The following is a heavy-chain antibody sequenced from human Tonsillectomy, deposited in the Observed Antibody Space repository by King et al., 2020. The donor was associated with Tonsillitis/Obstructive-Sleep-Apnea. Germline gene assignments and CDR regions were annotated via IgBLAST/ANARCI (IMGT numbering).Heavy chain of an antibody. Sequence: VQLVESGFELKNPGASGRGSCKASGYTFPDDAINWVRHAPVLGREWLGWGSTNTVNPTYAQGFKGRFVLSLDTSVSTAYLQISSLKAEDTAMYYCARDGFGANLFDNWGQGTLVTVSS. CDR3: ARDGFGANLFDN. CDR1: GYTFPDDA. D-gene: IGHD1-26*01. CDR2: GSTNTVNP. V-gene: IGHV7-4-1*02. J-gene: IGHJ4*02.